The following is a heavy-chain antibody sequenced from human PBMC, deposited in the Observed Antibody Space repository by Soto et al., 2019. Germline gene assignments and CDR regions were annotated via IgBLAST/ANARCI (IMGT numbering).Heavy chain of an antibody. Sequence: EVQLVQSGAEVKKPGESLRISCKGSGYRFNSYWINWVRQMPGKGLEWMGRIDPSDSYINYSPSFQGHVSISVDKYINTAYLQWSSLKASDTAMYYCARHGGSRITMVRGSIMDVWGQGITVTVSS. J-gene: IGHJ6*02. V-gene: IGHV5-10-1*03. CDR1: GYRFNSYW. CDR3: ARHGGSRITMVRGSIMDV. D-gene: IGHD3-10*01. CDR2: IDPSDSYI.